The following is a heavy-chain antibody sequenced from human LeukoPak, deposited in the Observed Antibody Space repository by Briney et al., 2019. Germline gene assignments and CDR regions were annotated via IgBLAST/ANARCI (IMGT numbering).Heavy chain of an antibody. CDR1: GGSISSGGYY. CDR3: ARWSQDPEFWFDP. Sequence: SETLSLTCTVSGGSISSGGYYWSWIRQHPGKGLEWIGYIYYSGSTYYNPSLKSRVTISVDTSKNQFSLKLSSVTAADTAVYYCARWSQDPEFWFDPWGQGTLVTVSS. V-gene: IGHV4-31*03. CDR2: IYYSGST. J-gene: IGHJ5*02.